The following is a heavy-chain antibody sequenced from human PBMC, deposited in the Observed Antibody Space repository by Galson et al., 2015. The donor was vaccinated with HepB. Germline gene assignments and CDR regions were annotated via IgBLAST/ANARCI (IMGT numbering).Heavy chain of an antibody. J-gene: IGHJ6*02. V-gene: IGHV1-69*13. CDR3: ARDPFVRFLEWETEIASRYYYYGMDV. Sequence: SVKVSCKASGGTFSSYAISWVRQAPGQGLEWMGGIIPIFGTANYAQKFQGRVTITADESTSTAYMELSSLRSEDTAVYYCARDPFVRFLEWETEIASRYYYYGMDVWGQGTTVTVSS. CDR2: IIPIFGTA. CDR1: GGTFSSYA. D-gene: IGHD3-3*01.